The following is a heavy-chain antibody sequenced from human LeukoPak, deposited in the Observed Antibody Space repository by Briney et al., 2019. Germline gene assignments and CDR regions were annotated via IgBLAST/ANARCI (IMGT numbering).Heavy chain of an antibody. CDR2: IYYSGST. CDR3: ARGRGYSSGWTQQMNYYYYYMDV. V-gene: IGHV4-59*12. J-gene: IGHJ6*03. Sequence: PSETLSLTCTVSGGSISSYYWSWIRQPPGKGLEWIGYIYYSGSTNYNPSLKSRVTISVDTSKNQFSLKLSSVTAADTAVYYCARGRGYSSGWTQQMNYYYYYMDVWGKGTTVTVSS. D-gene: IGHD6-19*01. CDR1: GGSISSYY.